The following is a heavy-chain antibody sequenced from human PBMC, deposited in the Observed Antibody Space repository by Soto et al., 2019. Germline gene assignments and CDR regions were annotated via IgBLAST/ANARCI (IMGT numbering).Heavy chain of an antibody. CDR2: ISWNSGNI. J-gene: IGHJ4*02. CDR1: GFIFDEYA. CDR3: AKGASTTVFAFNDH. V-gene: IGHV3-9*01. D-gene: IGHD4-17*01. Sequence: EVQLVESGGGLVQPGRSLRLSCAASGFIFDEYAMHWVRQAPGKGLEWVSSISWNSGNIGYADSVKGRFTIYRDNAKNALYLQMNSVRGEDTAFYYCAKGASTTVFAFNDHGGQGTLVNVSS.